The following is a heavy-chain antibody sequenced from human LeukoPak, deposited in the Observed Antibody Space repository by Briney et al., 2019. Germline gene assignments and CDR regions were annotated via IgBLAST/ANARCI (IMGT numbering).Heavy chain of an antibody. CDR1: GSSFSRYG. Sequence: GESLGLSCAASGSSFSRYGMNWVRQAPGKGLEWVSSIDVGSYAYYADSVQGRFTISRDNAKNSLYLQMNSLRVEDTAVYYCASEGVVGAAAHFDYWGQGALVTVSS. D-gene: IGHD1-26*01. V-gene: IGHV3-21*06. J-gene: IGHJ4*02. CDR3: ASEGVVGAAAHFDY. CDR2: IDVGSYA.